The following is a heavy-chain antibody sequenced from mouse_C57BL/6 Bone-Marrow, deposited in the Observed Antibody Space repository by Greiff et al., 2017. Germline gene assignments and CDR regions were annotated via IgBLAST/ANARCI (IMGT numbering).Heavy chain of an antibody. V-gene: IGHV6-6*01. Sequence: EVKLVESGGGLVQPGGSMKLSCAASGFTFSDAWMDWVRQSPEKGLEWVAEIRNKANNHATYYAESVKGRFTISRDDSKSSVYLQMNSLRAEDTGIYYCRAGLLRLYDAMDYWGQGTSVTVSS. CDR3: RAGLLRLYDAMDY. CDR1: GFTFSDAW. D-gene: IGHD2-3*01. J-gene: IGHJ4*01. CDR2: IRNKANNHAT.